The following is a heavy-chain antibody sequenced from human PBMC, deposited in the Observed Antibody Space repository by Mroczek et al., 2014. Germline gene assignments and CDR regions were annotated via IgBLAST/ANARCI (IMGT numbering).Heavy chain of an antibody. J-gene: IGHJ3*01. CDR3: ATHTLVRGSRIANADAYDV. CDR1: GYRFTSFW. D-gene: IGHD3-10*01. V-gene: IGHV5-51*03. CDR2: VYPADSDT. Sequence: EVQLLESGAEVKKPGESLKISCKGSGYRFTSFWIGWVRQMPGKGLEWMGIVYPADSDTRYSPSFQGQVTISVDKSISTAYLQWSSLQASDTAMYYCATHTLVRGSRIANADAYDVWGQGTMVTVSS.